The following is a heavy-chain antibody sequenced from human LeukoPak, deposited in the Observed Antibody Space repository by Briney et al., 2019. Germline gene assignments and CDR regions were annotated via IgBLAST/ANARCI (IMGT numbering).Heavy chain of an antibody. Sequence: PGGSLRPSCAASGFTFSSYSMNWVHQAPGKGLEWVAYISSTSSTIYYADSVKGRFTISRDNAKNSLYLQMNSLRAEDTAVYYCARSSSLDYWGQGTLVTISS. CDR2: ISSTSSTI. D-gene: IGHD6-13*01. CDR1: GFTFSSYS. CDR3: ARSSSLDY. J-gene: IGHJ4*02. V-gene: IGHV3-48*01.